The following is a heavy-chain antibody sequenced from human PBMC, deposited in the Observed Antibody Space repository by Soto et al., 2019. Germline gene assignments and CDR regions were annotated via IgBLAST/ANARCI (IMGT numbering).Heavy chain of an antibody. Sequence: PSETLSLTYTVSGGSISSYYWSWIRQHPGKGLEWIGEIYYSGSTNYNPSLKSRVTISVDKSKNQFSLKLSSVTAADTAVYYCARIAAAGTNFHYWGQGTLVTVSS. CDR2: IYYSGST. CDR1: GGSISSYY. D-gene: IGHD6-13*01. V-gene: IGHV4-59*12. CDR3: ARIAAAGTNFHY. J-gene: IGHJ4*02.